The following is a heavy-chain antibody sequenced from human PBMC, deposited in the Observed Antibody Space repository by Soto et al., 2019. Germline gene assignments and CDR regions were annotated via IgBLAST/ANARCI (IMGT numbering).Heavy chain of an antibody. D-gene: IGHD3-10*01. J-gene: IGHJ6*02. CDR1: VFTFISYW. V-gene: IGHV3-74*01. CDR2: INSDGSST. CDR3: ARDIERTMAHPPHYGMDV. Sequence: GGSLRLSCAASVFTFISYWMHWVRQAPGKGLVWVSRINSDGSSTSYADSVKGRFTISRDNAKNTLYLQMNSLRAEDTAVYYCARDIERTMAHPPHYGMDVWGQGTTVTVSS.